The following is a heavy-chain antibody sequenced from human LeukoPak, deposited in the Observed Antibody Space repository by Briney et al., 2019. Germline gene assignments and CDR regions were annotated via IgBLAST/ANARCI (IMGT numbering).Heavy chain of an antibody. J-gene: IGHJ4*02. CDR2: IYSGGST. V-gene: IGHV3-66*01. Sequence: PGGSLRLSCAASGFTVSSNYMSWVRQAPGKGLEWVSVIYSGGSTYYADSVKGRFTISRDNSKNTLYLQMNSLRAEDTAVYYCARDENYYDSSGYSRFFDYWGQGTLATVSS. CDR3: ARDENYYDSSGYSRFFDY. D-gene: IGHD3-22*01. CDR1: GFTVSSNY.